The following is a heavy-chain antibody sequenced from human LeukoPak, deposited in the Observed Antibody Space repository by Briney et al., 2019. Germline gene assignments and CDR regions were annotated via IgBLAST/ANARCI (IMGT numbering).Heavy chain of an antibody. Sequence: SEGSLRLSCAASGFTFDDYAMHWVRQAPGKGLEWVSGISWNSSSIGYADSVKGRFTISRDNAKNSLYLQMNSLRAEDTALYHCAKDKNSNFAFDIWGQGTMVTVSS. D-gene: IGHD4-11*01. CDR1: GFTFDDYA. CDR3: AKDKNSNFAFDI. J-gene: IGHJ3*02. CDR2: ISWNSSSI. V-gene: IGHV3-9*01.